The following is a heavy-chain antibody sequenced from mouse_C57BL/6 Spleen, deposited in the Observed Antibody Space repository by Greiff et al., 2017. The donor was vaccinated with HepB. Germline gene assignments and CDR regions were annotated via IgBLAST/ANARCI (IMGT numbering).Heavy chain of an antibody. D-gene: IGHD1-1*01. J-gene: IGHJ1*03. CDR2: IDPSDSYT. CDR1: GYTFTSYW. Sequence: VQLQQSGAELVKPGASVKLSCKASGYTFTSYWMQWVKQRPGQGLEWIGEIDPSDSYTNYNQKFKGKATLTVDTSSSTAYMQLSSLTSEDSAVYYSARSDTTVVAPSFDVWGTGTTVTVSS. CDR3: ARSDTTVVAPSFDV. V-gene: IGHV1-50*01.